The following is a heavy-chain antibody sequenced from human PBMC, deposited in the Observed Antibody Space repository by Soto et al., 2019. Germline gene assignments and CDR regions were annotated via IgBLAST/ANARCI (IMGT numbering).Heavy chain of an antibody. CDR3: TRRASSSFYHFYX. D-gene: IGHD2-2*01. Sequence: RGEALKITWQASGYSFTAYWITWVRQMPGKGLELMATIDPSDSYVDYSPSFRGHVTFSVDRSITTVYLQWNSLKASDSAMYFCTRRASSSFYHFYXWGQGALFTVSX. CDR2: IDPSDSYV. CDR1: GYSFTAYW. J-gene: IGHJ4*02. V-gene: IGHV5-10-1*01.